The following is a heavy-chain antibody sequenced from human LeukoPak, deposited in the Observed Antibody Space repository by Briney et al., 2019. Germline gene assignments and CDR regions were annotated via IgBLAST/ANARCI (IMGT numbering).Heavy chain of an antibody. CDR3: AREHSSSSGKVFDY. CDR1: GYTFPGYY. D-gene: IGHD6-6*01. Sequence: ASVKVSCKASGYTFPGYYMHWVRRAPGQGLEWMGWINPNSGGTNYAQKFQGRVTMTRDTSISTAYMELSRPRSDDTAVYYCAREHSSSSGKVFDYWGQGTLVTVSS. V-gene: IGHV1-2*02. J-gene: IGHJ4*02. CDR2: INPNSGGT.